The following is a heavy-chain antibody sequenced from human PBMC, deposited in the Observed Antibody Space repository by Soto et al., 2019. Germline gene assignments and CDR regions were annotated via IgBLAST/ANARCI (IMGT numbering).Heavy chain of an antibody. V-gene: IGHV4-39*06. Sequence: KTSETLSLTCTVSGDSIGTTHSYWAWIRQSPGKGLEWIGNIHYSGSTYYMPSLRSRVTITKDTSKNQVVLTVTDMDPVDTATYYCAHRVNMARGPYNYFGPWGQGTLVTVSS. CDR2: IHYSGST. CDR3: AHRVNMARGPYNYFGP. D-gene: IGHD3-10*01. CDR1: GDSIGTTHSY. J-gene: IGHJ5*02.